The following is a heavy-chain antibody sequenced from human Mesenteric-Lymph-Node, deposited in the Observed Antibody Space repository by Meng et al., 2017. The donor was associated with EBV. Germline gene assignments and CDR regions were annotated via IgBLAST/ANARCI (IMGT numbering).Heavy chain of an antibody. CDR2: IYHSGSA. Sequence: QFTESGPALVKHSGTLSLPCAFSGGSITHYNWWSWVRQPPGKGLEWIGEIYHSGSANYNPSLRSRVTMSVDKSKNQFSLKLTSVTAADTAVYYCAKVDGSGRTNWFDPWGQGTLVTVSS. CDR3: AKVDGSGRTNWFDP. V-gene: IGHV4-4*02. J-gene: IGHJ5*02. CDR1: GGSITHYNW. D-gene: IGHD3-10*01.